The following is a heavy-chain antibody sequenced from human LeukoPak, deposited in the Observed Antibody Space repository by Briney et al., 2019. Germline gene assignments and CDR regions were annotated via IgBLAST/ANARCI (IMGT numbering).Heavy chain of an antibody. CDR1: GFTFTSYA. J-gene: IGHJ4*02. CDR3: ARVGYCSGGSCYSLASEFDY. V-gene: IGHV1-3*01. D-gene: IGHD2-15*01. CDR2: INAGNGNT. Sequence: ASVKVSCKASGFTFTSYAMHWVRQAPGHRLEWMGWINAGNGNTKYSQKFQGRVTITRDTSASTAYMELSSLRSEDTAVYYCARVGYCSGGSCYSLASEFDYWGQGTLVTVSS.